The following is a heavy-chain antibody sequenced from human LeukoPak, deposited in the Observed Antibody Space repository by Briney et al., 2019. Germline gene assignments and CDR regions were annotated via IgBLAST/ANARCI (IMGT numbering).Heavy chain of an antibody. Sequence: SETLSLTCAVYGGSFSGYYWSWIRQPPGKGLEWIGEINHSGSTNYNPSLKSRVTISVDTSKNQFSLKLSSVTAADTAVYYCASTSNVLLWFGELPPRLGVWGKGTTVTISS. CDR1: GGSFSGYY. CDR3: ASTSNVLLWFGELPPRLGV. D-gene: IGHD3-10*01. V-gene: IGHV4-34*01. CDR2: INHSGST. J-gene: IGHJ6*04.